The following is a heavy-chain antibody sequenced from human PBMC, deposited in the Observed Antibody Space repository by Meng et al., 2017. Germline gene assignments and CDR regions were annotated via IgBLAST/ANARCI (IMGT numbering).Heavy chain of an antibody. J-gene: IGHJ4*02. D-gene: IGHD4-11*01. CDR3: ARVTPGTTERKIDY. Sequence: ASVKVSCKASGYTFTSYGISWVRRAPGQGLEWMGWISAYNGNTNYAQKLQGRVTMTTDTSTSTAYMELRSLRSDDTAVYYCARVTPGTTERKIDYWGQGTLVTVSS. V-gene: IGHV1-18*01. CDR1: GYTFTSYG. CDR2: ISAYNGNT.